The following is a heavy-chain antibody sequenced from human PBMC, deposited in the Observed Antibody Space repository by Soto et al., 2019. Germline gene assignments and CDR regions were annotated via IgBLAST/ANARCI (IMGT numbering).Heavy chain of an antibody. CDR3: ARDWAYYDSSGC. J-gene: IGHJ4*02. Sequence: QVQLVQSGAEVKKPGSSVKVSCKASGGTFSSYTISWVRQAPGQGLEWMGRIIPILGIANYAQKFQGRVTITADKPTSTAYMELSSLRSEDTAVYYCARDWAYYDSSGCWGQGTLVTVSS. CDR2: IIPILGIA. D-gene: IGHD3-22*01. CDR1: GGTFSSYT. V-gene: IGHV1-69*08.